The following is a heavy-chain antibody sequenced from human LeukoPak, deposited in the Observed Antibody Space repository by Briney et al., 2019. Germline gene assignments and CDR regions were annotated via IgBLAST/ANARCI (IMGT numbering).Heavy chain of an antibody. J-gene: IGHJ2*01. CDR3: ARVVVVTATHWYFDL. D-gene: IGHD2-21*02. CDR1: GYSFTNYW. CDR2: IWPGDSDT. Sequence: GESLKISCKGSGYSFTNYWIGWVRQMPGKGLEWMGIIWPGDSDTRYSPSFQGQVTISADRSINTAYLQWSSLKASDTAMYYCARVVVVTATHWYFDLWGRGSLVTVFS. V-gene: IGHV5-51*01.